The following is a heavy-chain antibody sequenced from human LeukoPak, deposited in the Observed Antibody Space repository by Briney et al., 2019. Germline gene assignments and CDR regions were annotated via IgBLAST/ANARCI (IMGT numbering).Heavy chain of an antibody. D-gene: IGHD6-6*01. J-gene: IGHJ6*03. Sequence: SVKVSCKASGGTFSSYAISWVRQAPGQGLEWMGGIIPIFGTANYAQKFQGRVTITADESTSTAYMELSSLRSEDTAVYYCASKNKSSSPYYYYYYRNVWAKGPRSPSP. V-gene: IGHV1-69*13. CDR3: ASKNKSSSPYYYYYYRNV. CDR2: IIPIFGTA. CDR1: GGTFSSYA.